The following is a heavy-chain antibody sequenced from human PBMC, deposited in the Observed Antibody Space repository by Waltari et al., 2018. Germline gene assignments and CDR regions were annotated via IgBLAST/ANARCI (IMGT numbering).Heavy chain of an antibody. V-gene: IGHV3-30-3*01. J-gene: IGHJ3*02. CDR3: ARAVTGEDAFDM. CDR1: GFIFSNYA. D-gene: IGHD2-21*02. CDR2: ISYDGSSQ. Sequence: QEQMVESGGGVVQPGRPLSLSCSISGFIFSNYAMNWVRQAPGKGLEWLAVISYDGSSQYYADSVKCRFSVSRDSFKNTVYLHMNGLRTEDTAVYYCARAVTGEDAFDMWGQGTMVTVSS.